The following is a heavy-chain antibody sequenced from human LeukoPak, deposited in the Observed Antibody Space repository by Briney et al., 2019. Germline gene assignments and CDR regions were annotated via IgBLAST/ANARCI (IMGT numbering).Heavy chain of an antibody. Sequence: SETLSLTCTVSGCSISGYYWSWIRQPPGKGLEWIGDIYYSGSTNYNPSLKSRLTISPDTSKNHFSLKLTSVTAADTAVYYCARRPVRGLYYFDHWGQGTLVTVSS. V-gene: IGHV4-59*08. D-gene: IGHD3/OR15-3a*01. CDR1: GCSISGYY. CDR2: IYYSGST. J-gene: IGHJ4*02. CDR3: ARRPVRGLYYFDH.